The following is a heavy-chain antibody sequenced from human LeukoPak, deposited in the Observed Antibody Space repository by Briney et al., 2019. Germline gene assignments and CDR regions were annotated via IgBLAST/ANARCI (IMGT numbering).Heavy chain of an antibody. Sequence: SVKVSCKASGFTFSNSAVQWVRQARGQRLEWIGWIVVGSGNTNYAQKFQERVTITRDMSTSTAYMELSSLRSEDTAVYYCARESNNVGGRGAWGQGTLVTVSS. CDR3: ARESNNVGGRGA. CDR2: IVVGSGNT. CDR1: GFTFSNSA. D-gene: IGHD1-26*01. V-gene: IGHV1-58*01. J-gene: IGHJ5*02.